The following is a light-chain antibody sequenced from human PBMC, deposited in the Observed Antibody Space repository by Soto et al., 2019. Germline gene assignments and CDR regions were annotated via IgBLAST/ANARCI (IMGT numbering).Light chain of an antibody. J-gene: IGLJ7*01. CDR2: EVS. CDR1: SSDVGGYNY. V-gene: IGLV2-14*01. Sequence: QSALTQPASVSGSPGQSITISCTGSSSDVGGYNYVSWYQQHPGKAPKLLIYEVSNRPSGVSNRFSGSKSGNTASLTISGLQAEDEAEYYCSSYTNTVTVKVFGGGTQLTVL. CDR3: SSYTNTVTVKV.